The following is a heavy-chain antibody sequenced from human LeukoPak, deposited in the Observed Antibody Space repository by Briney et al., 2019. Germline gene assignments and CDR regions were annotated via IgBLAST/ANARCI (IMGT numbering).Heavy chain of an antibody. CDR3: IRGGASGSYYGLDV. Sequence: PGGSLRLSCAASGFTFSGSTIHWVRQASGEGLEWVGRIRSKANNYATAYATSVKGRFTLSRDDSNNTAYLQMNSLKTEDTAVYFCIRGGASGSYYGLDVWGQGATVTVSS. V-gene: IGHV3-73*01. J-gene: IGHJ6*02. CDR1: GFTFSGST. CDR2: IRSKANNYAT. D-gene: IGHD2-21*01.